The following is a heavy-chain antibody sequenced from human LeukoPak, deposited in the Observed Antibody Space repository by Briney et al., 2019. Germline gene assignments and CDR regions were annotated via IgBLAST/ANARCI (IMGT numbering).Heavy chain of an antibody. CDR3: ARDSIYCSSTSCYELAYMDV. V-gene: IGHV3-48*03. Sequence: PGGSLRLSCAASGFTFSSYEMNWVRQAPGKGLEWVSYISSSGSTIYYADSVKGRFTISRDNAKNSLYLQMNSLRSEDTAVYYCARDSIYCSSTSCYELAYMDVWGKGTTVTISS. CDR2: ISSSGSTI. J-gene: IGHJ6*03. D-gene: IGHD2-2*01. CDR1: GFTFSSYE.